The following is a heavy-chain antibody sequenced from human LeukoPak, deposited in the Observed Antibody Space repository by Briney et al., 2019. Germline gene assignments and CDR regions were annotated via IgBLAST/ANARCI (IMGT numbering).Heavy chain of an antibody. J-gene: IGHJ6*03. CDR3: ARGTNRRPPPSLYCSGGSCYHSTTKGNYYYMDV. CDR2: INHSGST. Sequence: SETLSLTCAVYGGSFSGYYWSWIRQPPGKGLEWIGEINHSGSTNYNPSLKSRVTISVDTSKNQFSLKLSSVTAADTAVYYCARGTNRRPPPSLYCSGGSCYHSTTKGNYYYMDVWGKGTTVTVSS. V-gene: IGHV4-34*01. CDR1: GGSFSGYY. D-gene: IGHD2-15*01.